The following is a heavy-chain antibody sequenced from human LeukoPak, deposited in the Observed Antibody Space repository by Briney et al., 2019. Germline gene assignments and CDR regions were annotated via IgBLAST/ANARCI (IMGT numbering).Heavy chain of an antibody. CDR3: ARDRRFGELPDY. D-gene: IGHD3-10*01. CDR2: INWNGGST. V-gene: IGHV3-20*01. Sequence: PGGSLRLSCAASGFTFDDYGMSWVRQAPGKGLEWVSGINWNGGSTGYADSVKGRFTISRDNAKSSLYLQMNSLRAEDTALYHCARDRRFGELPDYWGQGTLVTVSS. J-gene: IGHJ4*02. CDR1: GFTFDDYG.